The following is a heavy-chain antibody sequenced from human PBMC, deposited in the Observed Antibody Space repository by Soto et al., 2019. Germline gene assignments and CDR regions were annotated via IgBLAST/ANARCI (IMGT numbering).Heavy chain of an antibody. CDR1: GLTIRGKTY. CDR2: LYSKDGT. CDR3: ASWQEREHAFDV. J-gene: IGHJ3*01. D-gene: IGHD1-26*01. V-gene: IGHV3-53*01. Sequence: DVQLVESGGGLIQPGGSLRLSCAASGLTIRGKTYITWVRQAPGKGLEWLSALYSKDGTFYADSVEGRFTISRDYSKNTVYLQLNTLTPEDTAVYYCASWQEREHAFDVWGQGTVVTVSS.